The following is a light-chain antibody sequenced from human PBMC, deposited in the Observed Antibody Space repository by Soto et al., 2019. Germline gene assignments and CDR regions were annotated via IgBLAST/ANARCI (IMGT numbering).Light chain of an antibody. CDR1: SSNIGAPYD. V-gene: IGLV1-40*01. CDR3: QSYDSSLIGVV. CDR2: GNS. Sequence: QSVLTQPPSVSGAPGQRVTISCTGGSSNIGAPYDVHWYQQLPGTAPKLLIYGNSNRPSGVPDRFSGSKSGTSASLAITGLQAEDEADYYCQSYDSSLIGVVFGGGTKLTVL. J-gene: IGLJ2*01.